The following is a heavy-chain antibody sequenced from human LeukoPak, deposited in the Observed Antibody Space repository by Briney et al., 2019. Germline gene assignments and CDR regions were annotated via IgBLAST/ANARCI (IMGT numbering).Heavy chain of an antibody. Sequence: PGGSLRLSCATSGFTFSNAWMTWVRQAPGKGLEWVGRIKSRTDDGTTDYAAPVKGRFTISRDSSKNTLFLQMNRLRPEDAAVYYCAKAPVTTCRGAFCYPFDYWGLGTLVTVSS. V-gene: IGHV3-15*01. J-gene: IGHJ4*02. CDR2: IKSRTDDGTT. CDR3: AKAPVTTCRGAFCYPFDY. CDR1: GFTFSNAW. D-gene: IGHD2-15*01.